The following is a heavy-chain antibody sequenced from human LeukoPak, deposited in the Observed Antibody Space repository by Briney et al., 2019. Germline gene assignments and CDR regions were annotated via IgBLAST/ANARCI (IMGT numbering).Heavy chain of an antibody. CDR1: GFTFRSYE. Sequence: GSLRPSCAAFGFTFRSYEMNRVRQAPGEGLEGVSFINSSGSTIYYADSVKGRFTISRDNAKNSLYLQMNSLRAEDTAVYYCARDRTYCSSTSCPTRAFDIWGQGTMVTVSS. J-gene: IGHJ3*02. D-gene: IGHD2-2*01. V-gene: IGHV3-48*03. CDR3: ARDRTYCSSTSCPTRAFDI. CDR2: INSSGSTI.